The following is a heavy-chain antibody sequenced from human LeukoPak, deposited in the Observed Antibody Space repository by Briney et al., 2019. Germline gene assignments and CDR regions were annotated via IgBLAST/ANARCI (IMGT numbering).Heavy chain of an antibody. CDR2: IYHSGSP. D-gene: IGHD3-10*01. J-gene: IGHJ5*02. Sequence: SETLSLTCTVSGYSFSSSYYWGWIRQPPGKGLEWIGSIYHSGSPYYNPSLKSRVTISVETSKNQFSLKLKSVTAADTAVYYCARGGYYGSGNDFRFDPWGQGTLVTVSS. CDR1: GYSFSSSYY. V-gene: IGHV4-38-2*02. CDR3: ARGGYYGSGNDFRFDP.